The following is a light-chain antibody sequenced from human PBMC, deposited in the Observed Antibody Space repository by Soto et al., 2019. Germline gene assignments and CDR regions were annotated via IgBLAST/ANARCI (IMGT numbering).Light chain of an antibody. V-gene: IGKV3-20*01. CDR3: QQYGKLPLS. Sequence: EILLTQSPGTLSLSPGDRATLSCRASQSLTNTFLAWYQQIPGKTPRLLIYGASTRATGIPDRFSGSGSGTDFTLTISRLEPDDFAVYFCQQYGKLPLSFGGGTKVEIK. CDR2: GAS. J-gene: IGKJ4*01. CDR1: QSLTNTF.